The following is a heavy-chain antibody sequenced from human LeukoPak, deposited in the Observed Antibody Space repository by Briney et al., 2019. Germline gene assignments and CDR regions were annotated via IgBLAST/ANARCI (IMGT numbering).Heavy chain of an antibody. V-gene: IGHV1-18*01. Sequence: ASVKVSCKASGYTFTSYGISWVRQAPGQGLEWMGWISAYNGNTNYAQKLQGRVTMTTDTSTSTAYMELRSLRSDDTAVYYCATREGDYYDSSGYDYWGQGTLVTVSS. J-gene: IGHJ4*02. CDR1: GYTFTSYG. CDR2: ISAYNGNT. CDR3: ATREGDYYDSSGYDY. D-gene: IGHD3-22*01.